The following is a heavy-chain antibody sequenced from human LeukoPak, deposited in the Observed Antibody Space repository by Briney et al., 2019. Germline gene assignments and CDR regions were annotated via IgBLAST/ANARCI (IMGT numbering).Heavy chain of an antibody. V-gene: IGHV1-69-2*01. Sequence: ASVKLSCKVSGYTFTDYYMHWVQQAPGKGLEWMGLVDPEDGETIYAEKFQGRVTITADTSTDTAYMELSSLRSEDTAVYYCATWGYSSSRDYWGQGTLVTVSS. CDR3: ATWGYSSSRDY. CDR2: VDPEDGET. D-gene: IGHD6-13*01. J-gene: IGHJ4*02. CDR1: GYTFTDYY.